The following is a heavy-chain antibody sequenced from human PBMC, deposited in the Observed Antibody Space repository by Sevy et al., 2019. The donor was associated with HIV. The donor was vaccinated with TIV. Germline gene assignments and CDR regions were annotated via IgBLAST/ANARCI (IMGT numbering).Heavy chain of an antibody. CDR3: ARDLNSGYAYYYYYGMDV. J-gene: IGHJ6*02. Sequence: GGCLRLSCAASGFTFINHAMHWVRQAPGKGLEWVTVISYDGSNKYYADSVKGRFTISRDTSKSTVYLQMDSLRAEDTAVYYCARDLNSGYAYYYYYGMDVWGHGTTVTVSS. D-gene: IGHD5-12*01. V-gene: IGHV3-30*04. CDR1: GFTFINHA. CDR2: ISYDGSNK.